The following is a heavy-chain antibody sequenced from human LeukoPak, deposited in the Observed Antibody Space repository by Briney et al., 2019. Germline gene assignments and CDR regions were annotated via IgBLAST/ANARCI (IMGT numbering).Heavy chain of an antibody. CDR2: INWNGGSA. D-gene: IGHD3-22*01. Sequence: GGSLRLSCTASGFTFDDYGMSWVRQAPGKGLEWVSGINWNGGSAGYADSVKGRFTISRDNAKNSLYLQMNSLRAEDTALYYCARDPEYYYDSSGYYFDYWGQGTLVTVSS. V-gene: IGHV3-20*04. CDR1: GFTFDDYG. CDR3: ARDPEYYYDSSGYYFDY. J-gene: IGHJ4*02.